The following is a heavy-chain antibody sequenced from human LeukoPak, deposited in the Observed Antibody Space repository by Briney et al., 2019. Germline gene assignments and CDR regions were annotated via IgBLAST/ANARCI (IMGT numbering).Heavy chain of an antibody. Sequence: SETLSLTCTVSGVSISNHYWDWIRQPAGKGLEWIGRIYTSGSTSYNPSLKSRVTMSLDTSKNQFSLKLRSVTAADTAVYYCARNVRGSSIPNWFDPWGQGTLVTVSS. CDR2: IYTSGST. CDR1: GVSISNHY. V-gene: IGHV4-4*07. J-gene: IGHJ5*02. D-gene: IGHD6-6*01. CDR3: ARNVRGSSIPNWFDP.